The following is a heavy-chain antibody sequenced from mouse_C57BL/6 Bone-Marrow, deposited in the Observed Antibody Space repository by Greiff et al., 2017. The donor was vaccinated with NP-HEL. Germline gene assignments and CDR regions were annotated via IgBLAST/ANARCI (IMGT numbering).Heavy chain of an antibody. CDR2: IYPGNSDT. D-gene: IGHD1-1*01. CDR1: GYTFTSYW. V-gene: IGHV1-5*01. CDR3: TRDYYGSSFYAMDY. J-gene: IGHJ4*01. Sequence: EVQRVESGTVLARPGASVKMSCKTSGYTFTSYWMHWVKQRPGQGLEWIGAIYPGNSDTSYNQKFKGKAKLTAVTSASPAYMELSSLTNEDSAVYYCTRDYYGSSFYAMDYWGQGTSVTVSS.